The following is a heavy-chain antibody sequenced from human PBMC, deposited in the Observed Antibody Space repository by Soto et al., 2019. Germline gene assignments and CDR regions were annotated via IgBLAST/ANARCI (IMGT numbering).Heavy chain of an antibody. D-gene: IGHD3-22*01. CDR2: IYYSGST. CDR3: SASYYYDSSGYSFSFPFDY. Sequence: SETLSLTCTVSGGSISSSSYYWGWIRQPPGKGLEWIGSIYYSGSTYYKPYLKSRVTISVDTSKNQFYLKLSSVTAADTAVYFCSASYYYDSSGYSFSFPFDYWGQGTLVTVSS. J-gene: IGHJ4*02. V-gene: IGHV4-39*01. CDR1: GGSISSSSYY.